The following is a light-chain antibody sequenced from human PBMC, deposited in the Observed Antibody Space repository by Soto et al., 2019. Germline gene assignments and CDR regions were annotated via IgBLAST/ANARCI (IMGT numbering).Light chain of an antibody. V-gene: IGKV3-20*01. CDR1: QRISRY. Sequence: IALTQSPGTLSLSPGERATLSCRASQRISRYLAWYQQKPGQGPRLLIYGASSRATGTPDRFSGSGSGTDFTLTINRLEPEDFALYYCQQYGSSPPTFGQGTKVDIK. J-gene: IGKJ1*01. CDR2: GAS. CDR3: QQYGSSPPT.